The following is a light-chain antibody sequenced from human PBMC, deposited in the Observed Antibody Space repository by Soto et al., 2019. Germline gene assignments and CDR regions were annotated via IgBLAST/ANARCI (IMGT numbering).Light chain of an antibody. J-gene: IGKJ2*01. CDR1: QSINIW. V-gene: IGKV1-5*01. CDR3: QQYNTYSYT. CDR2: DAS. Sequence: DIQMTQSPSTLSASVGDRVTITCRASQSINIWLAWYQQKPGKAPKLLIYDASSSESGVTSRFSGSGSGTEFTLTISSLQPDDFATYYCQQYNTYSYTFGQGTKLEIK.